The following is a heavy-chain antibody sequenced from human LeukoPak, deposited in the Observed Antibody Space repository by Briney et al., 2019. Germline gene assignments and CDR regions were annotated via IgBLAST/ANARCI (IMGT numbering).Heavy chain of an antibody. V-gene: IGHV3-48*03. CDR2: ITARGSTT. J-gene: IGHJ4*02. CDR1: GLVFSLYE. Sequence: GGSLRLPCAPSGLVFSLYEMNGVRQAPGKGREGVSYITARGSTTYYADAVKGRFTISIDNAKNSLYLQMDSLRAEDTAVYYCARVQIFGDVIAAFSDYWGQGALVTVSS. D-gene: IGHD3-3*01. CDR3: ARVQIFGDVIAAFSDY.